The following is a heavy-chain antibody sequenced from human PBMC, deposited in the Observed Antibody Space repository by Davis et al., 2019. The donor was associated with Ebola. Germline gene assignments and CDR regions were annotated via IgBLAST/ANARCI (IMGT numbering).Heavy chain of an antibody. CDR3: VTTTVDDWNDGDAFDF. D-gene: IGHD1-1*01. Sequence: ASVKVSCKPSGYVFTSFYMHWVRQAPGGGLEWMGIINPTGGDTRSPQKFQGRLSMTRDRSTETFYLELSSLTSEDTAVYYCVTTTVDDWNDGDAFDFWGPGTKVTVSS. V-gene: IGHV1-46*01. J-gene: IGHJ3*01. CDR2: INPTGGDT. CDR1: GYVFTSFY.